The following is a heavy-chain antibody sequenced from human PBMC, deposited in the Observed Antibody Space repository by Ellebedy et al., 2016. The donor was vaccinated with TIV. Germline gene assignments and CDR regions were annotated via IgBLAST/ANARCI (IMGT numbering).Heavy chain of an antibody. D-gene: IGHD1-26*01. CDR3: TRARYSGSFDAFDI. CDR2: IRSKAYGGTT. CDR1: GFTFGDYA. J-gene: IGHJ3*02. Sequence: GESLKISCTASGFTFGDYAMSWFRQAPGKGLEWVGFIRSKAYGGTTEYAASVKGRFTISRDDSKSIAYLQMNSLKTEDTAVYYCTRARYSGSFDAFDIWGQGTMVTVSS. V-gene: IGHV3-49*03.